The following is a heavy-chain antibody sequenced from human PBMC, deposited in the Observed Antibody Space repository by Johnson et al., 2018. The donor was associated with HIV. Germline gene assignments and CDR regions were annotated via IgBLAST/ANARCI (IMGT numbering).Heavy chain of an antibody. Sequence: VQLVESGGGLVKPGGSLRLSCAASGFTFSDYYMSWIRQAPGKGLEWVGRIKSKTDGGTTDYAAPVKGRFTISRDNSKNTLFLQMNSLRAEDTAVYYCAKEPLVRGVNAFDIWGQGTMVTVSS. CDR1: GFTFSDYY. V-gene: IGHV3-15*01. D-gene: IGHD3-10*01. CDR3: AKEPLVRGVNAFDI. J-gene: IGHJ3*02. CDR2: IKSKTDGGTT.